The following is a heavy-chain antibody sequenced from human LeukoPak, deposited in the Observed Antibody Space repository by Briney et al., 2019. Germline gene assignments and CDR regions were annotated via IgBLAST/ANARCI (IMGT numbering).Heavy chain of an antibody. J-gene: IGHJ5*02. D-gene: IGHD3-10*01. Sequence: ASVKVSCKASGYTFTSYGISWVRQAPGQGLEWMGWISAYNGSTNYAQKLQGRVTMTTDTSTSTAYMELRSLRSDDTAVYYCARGALRGVINRAPYFDPWGQGTLVTVSS. V-gene: IGHV1-18*01. CDR3: ARGALRGVINRAPYFDP. CDR1: GYTFTSYG. CDR2: ISAYNGST.